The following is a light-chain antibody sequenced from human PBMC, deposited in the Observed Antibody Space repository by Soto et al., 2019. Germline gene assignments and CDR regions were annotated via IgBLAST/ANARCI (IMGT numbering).Light chain of an antibody. V-gene: IGKV1D-16*01. CDR1: QDIRSW. CDR2: AAS. J-gene: IGKJ4*01. Sequence: DIQVTQSPSSVSAPVGDRVTITCRASQDIRSWLAWYQQKPEKAPKTLISAASTLEGGVPPRFSGSGSGTEFTLTITNLQPEDFATYYCQQYQSHPLTFGGGTKVEIK. CDR3: QQYQSHPLT.